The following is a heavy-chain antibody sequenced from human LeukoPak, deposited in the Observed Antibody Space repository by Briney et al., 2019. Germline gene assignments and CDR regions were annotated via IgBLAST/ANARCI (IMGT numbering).Heavy chain of an antibody. V-gene: IGHV3-23*01. CDR3: AKSGGLEEGGGFDY. CDR1: GFTFSSYA. J-gene: IGHJ4*02. Sequence: GGSLRLSCVASGFTFSSYAMSWVRQAPGKGLEWVSAISGSGGSTYYADSVKGRFTISRDNSKNTLYLQMNSLRAEATAVYYCAKSGGLEEGGGFDYWGQGTLVTVSS. D-gene: IGHD1-1*01. CDR2: ISGSGGST.